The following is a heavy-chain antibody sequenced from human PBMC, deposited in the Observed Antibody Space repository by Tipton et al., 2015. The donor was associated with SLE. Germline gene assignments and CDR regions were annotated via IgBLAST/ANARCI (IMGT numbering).Heavy chain of an antibody. D-gene: IGHD6-19*01. V-gene: IGHV4-61*05. CDR1: GGSIISSSYY. CDR2: IYYSGST. Sequence: TLSLTCIVSGGSIISSSYYWGWIRQPPGKGLEWIGYIYYSGSTNYNPSLKSRVTISADTSKNQFSLKLNSVAAADTAVYYCARESVAGTYIPNWFDPWGQGTLVTVSS. J-gene: IGHJ5*02. CDR3: ARESVAGTYIPNWFDP.